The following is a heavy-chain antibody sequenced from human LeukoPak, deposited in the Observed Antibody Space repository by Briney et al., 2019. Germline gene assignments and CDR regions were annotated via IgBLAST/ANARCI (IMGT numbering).Heavy chain of an antibody. J-gene: IGHJ4*02. CDR3: AKQLGYCSDGSCYFPY. CDR1: GFTFSSYA. V-gene: IGHV3-23*01. Sequence: GGSLRLSCAASGFTFSSYAMSWVRQAPGKGLEWVSAISNNGGYTYYADSVQGRLTISRDNSKSTLCLQMNSLRAEDTAVYYCAKQLGYCSDGSCYFPYWGQGTLVTVSS. CDR2: ISNNGGYT. D-gene: IGHD2-15*01.